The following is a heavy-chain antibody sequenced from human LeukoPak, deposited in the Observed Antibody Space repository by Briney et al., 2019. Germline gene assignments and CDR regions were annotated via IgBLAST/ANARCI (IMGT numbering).Heavy chain of an antibody. Sequence: SVKVSCKASGGTFSSYAISWVRQAPGQGLEWMGGIIPIFGAANYAQKFQGRVTITTDESTSTAYMELSSLRSEDTAVYYCARDLRIAVAGPFDYWGQGTLVTVSS. CDR1: GGTFSSYA. D-gene: IGHD6-19*01. J-gene: IGHJ4*02. CDR2: IIPIFGAA. CDR3: ARDLRIAVAGPFDY. V-gene: IGHV1-69*05.